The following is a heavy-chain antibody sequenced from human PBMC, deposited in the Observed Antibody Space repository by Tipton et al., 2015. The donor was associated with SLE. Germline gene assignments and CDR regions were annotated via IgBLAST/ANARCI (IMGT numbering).Heavy chain of an antibody. V-gene: IGHV3-33*08. CDR1: GFTFSSYG. CDR3: ARLSDYYGSGSYYNENY. J-gene: IGHJ4*02. Sequence: RSLRLSCAASGFTFSSYGMHWVRQAPGKGLEWVAVIWYDGSNKYYADSVKGRFTIPRDNSKNTLYLQMNSLRAEDTAVYYCARLSDYYGSGSYYNENYWGQGTLVTVSS. D-gene: IGHD3-10*01. CDR2: IWYDGSNK.